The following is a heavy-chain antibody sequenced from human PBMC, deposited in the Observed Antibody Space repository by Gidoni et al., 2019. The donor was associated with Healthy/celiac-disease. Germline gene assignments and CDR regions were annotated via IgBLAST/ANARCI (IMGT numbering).Heavy chain of an antibody. D-gene: IGHD6-6*01. Sequence: LSCAASGFTFSSYSMNWVRQAPGKGLEWVSSISSSSSYIYYADSVKGRFTISRDNAKNSLYLQMNSLRAEDTAVYYCARGGKSSIAARRRRDYDYMDVWGKGTTVTVSS. CDR2: ISSSSSYI. J-gene: IGHJ6*03. V-gene: IGHV3-21*01. CDR1: GFTFSSYS. CDR3: ARGGKSSIAARRRRDYDYMDV.